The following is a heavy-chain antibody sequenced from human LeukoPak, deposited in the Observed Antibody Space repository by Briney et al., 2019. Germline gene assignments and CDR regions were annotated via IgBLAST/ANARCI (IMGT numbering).Heavy chain of an antibody. Sequence: GGSLRLSCAASGLALSSHWMTWVRQVPGRGPEWVANVNRDGSETYYLDSVKGRFTISKDNAKKSLYLQMNSLRAEDTALYHCARNNGMDVWGQGTTVIVSS. J-gene: IGHJ6*02. CDR3: ARNNGMDV. CDR1: GLALSSHW. CDR2: VNRDGSET. V-gene: IGHV3-7*03.